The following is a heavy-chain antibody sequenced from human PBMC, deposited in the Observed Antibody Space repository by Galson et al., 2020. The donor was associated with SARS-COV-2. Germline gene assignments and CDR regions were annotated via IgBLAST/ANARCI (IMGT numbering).Heavy chain of an antibody. CDR3: ARPLGGLVAPSPGWFDP. V-gene: IGHV5-51*01. CDR2: IYPGDSDT. Sequence: HGESLKISCKGSGYSFTSYWIGWVRQMPGKGLEWLGIIYPGDSDTRYSPSFQGQVTISADKSISPAYLQWSSLKASDAAMYYCARPLGGLVAPSPGWFDPWGQGTLVTVSS. CDR1: GYSFTSYW. J-gene: IGHJ5*02. D-gene: IGHD3-16*01.